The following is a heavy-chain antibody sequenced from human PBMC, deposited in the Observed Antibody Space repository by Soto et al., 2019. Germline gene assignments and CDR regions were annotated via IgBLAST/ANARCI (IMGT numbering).Heavy chain of an antibody. CDR2: INAGNGNT. D-gene: IGHD2-15*01. J-gene: IGHJ4*02. Sequence: QVQLVQSGAEVKKPGASVKVSCKASGYTFTSYAMHWVRQAPGQRLEWIGWINAGNGNTKYSQKFQGRVTITRDTSASTAYMEQSSLRSDDTAGYYCARAHCSGGSSYTGPLIAVAGFAYWGQGTLVTVSS. V-gene: IGHV1-3*01. CDR3: ARAHCSGGSSYTGPLIAVAGFAY. CDR1: GYTFTSYA.